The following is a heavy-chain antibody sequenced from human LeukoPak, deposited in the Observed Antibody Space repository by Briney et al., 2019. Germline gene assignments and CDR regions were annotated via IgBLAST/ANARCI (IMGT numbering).Heavy chain of an antibody. CDR2: ISGNGGST. CDR1: GFTFSSYA. V-gene: IGHV3-23*01. CDR3: AKSSSGWYNFDY. D-gene: IGHD6-19*01. J-gene: IGHJ4*02. Sequence: PGGSLRLSCAASGFTFSSYAMSWVRQAPGKGLEWVSAISGNGGSTYNADSVRGRFTISRDNSKNTLYMQMNSLRAEDTAVYYCAKSSSGWYNFDYWGKGTLVTVSS.